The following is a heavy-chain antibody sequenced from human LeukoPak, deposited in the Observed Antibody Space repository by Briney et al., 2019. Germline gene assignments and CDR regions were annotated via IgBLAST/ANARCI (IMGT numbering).Heavy chain of an antibody. CDR2: ICGSGGAT. V-gene: IGHV3-23*01. CDR3: GKGEVSSSGRAYHDY. Sequence: AGSLRLSCAASGFTFSSYAMSWVRQAPGKGLEWVSAICGSGGATYYADSVRGRFTISRDNSKNTLHLQMNSLRAEDTAAYYCGKGEVSSSGRAYHDYWGQGTLVTVS. CDR1: GFTFSSYA. D-gene: IGHD6-19*01. J-gene: IGHJ4*02.